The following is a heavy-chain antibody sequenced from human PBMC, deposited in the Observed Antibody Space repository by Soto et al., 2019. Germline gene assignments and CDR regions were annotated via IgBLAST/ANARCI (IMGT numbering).Heavy chain of an antibody. CDR2: ISYDGSNK. D-gene: IGHD3-9*01. Sequence: PGGSLRLSCAASGLTFSSYGLHRVRQAPGKGLEWVAVISYDGSNKYYADSVKGRFTIFRDNSKNTLYLQMNSLRAEDTAVYYCAKVLLTLLDYYYYGMDVWGQGTTVTVSS. V-gene: IGHV3-30*18. J-gene: IGHJ6*02. CDR1: GLTFSSYG. CDR3: AKVLLTLLDYYYYGMDV.